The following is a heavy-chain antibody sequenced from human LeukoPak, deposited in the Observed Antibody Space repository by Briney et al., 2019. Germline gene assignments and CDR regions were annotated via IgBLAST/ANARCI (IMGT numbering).Heavy chain of an antibody. V-gene: IGHV3-48*03. CDR3: ARDRTSFGFDY. CDR1: GFTFSSYE. CDR2: ISSSGSTI. J-gene: IGHJ4*02. D-gene: IGHD1-1*01. Sequence: GGSLRLSCAASGFTFSSYEMNWVRQAPGKGLEWVSYISSSGSTIYYADSVKGRFTISRDNAKNPLYLQMNGLRAEDTAVYYCARDRTSFGFDYWGQGTLVTVPS.